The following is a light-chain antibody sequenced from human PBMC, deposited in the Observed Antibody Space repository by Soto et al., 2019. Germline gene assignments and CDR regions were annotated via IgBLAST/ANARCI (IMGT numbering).Light chain of an antibody. CDR3: QQSDSTPPT. CDR2: RAF. J-gene: IGKJ5*01. CDR1: QTISTF. Sequence: DIPMTQSPSSLSASVGDRVTISCRASQTISTFLHWYQQKPGKAPNLLIYRAFILQSGVPSRFSGSGSGTDFTLTISSLQPEDSATYYCQQSDSTPPTFGQGTRLEIK. V-gene: IGKV1-39*01.